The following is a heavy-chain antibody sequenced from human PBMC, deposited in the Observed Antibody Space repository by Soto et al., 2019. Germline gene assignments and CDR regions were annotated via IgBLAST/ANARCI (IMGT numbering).Heavy chain of an antibody. Sequence: EVQLVESGGGLVQPGGSLRLSCAASGFTFSSYSMNWVRQAPGKGLEWVSNISSSSSTIYYADSGKGRFTISRDNAKNSXXLQMNSLRAEDTAVYYCARADSGYAHGYYYYGMDVWGQGTTVTVSS. V-gene: IGHV3-48*01. J-gene: IGHJ6*02. CDR3: ARADSGYAHGYYYYGMDV. CDR1: GFTFSSYS. D-gene: IGHD5-12*01. CDR2: ISSSSSTI.